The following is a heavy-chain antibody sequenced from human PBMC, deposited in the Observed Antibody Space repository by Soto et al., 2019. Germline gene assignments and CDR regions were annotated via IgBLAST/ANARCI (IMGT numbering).Heavy chain of an antibody. J-gene: IGHJ4*02. V-gene: IGHV4-59*01. CDR3: LRSGHTFGGVI. D-gene: IGHD3-16*01. Sequence: QVQLQESGPGLVKPSETLSLTCTVSGGSLSNFYGSWIRQPPGKGLEWIGYMYYSGSSNYNASLKSRVTISIDTSKNQIHRKLSSVTAADAAVDYCLRSGHTFGGVIWGQGTLVTVSS. CDR1: GGSLSNFY. CDR2: MYYSGSS.